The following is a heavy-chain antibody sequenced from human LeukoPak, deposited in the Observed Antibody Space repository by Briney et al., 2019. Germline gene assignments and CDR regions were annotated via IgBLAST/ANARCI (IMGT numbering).Heavy chain of an antibody. Sequence: SETLSLTCTVSGGSISSGGYYWSWIRQHPGKGLEWIGYIYYSGSTYYNPPLKSRVTISVDTSKNQFSLKLSSVTAADTAVYYCAIRYSNYRFDPWGQGTLVTVSS. CDR3: AIRYSNYRFDP. D-gene: IGHD4-11*01. CDR1: GGSISSGGYY. CDR2: IYYSGST. J-gene: IGHJ5*02. V-gene: IGHV4-31*03.